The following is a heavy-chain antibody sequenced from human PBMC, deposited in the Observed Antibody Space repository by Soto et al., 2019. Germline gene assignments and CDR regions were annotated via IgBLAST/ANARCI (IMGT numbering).Heavy chain of an antibody. V-gene: IGHV4-61*01. Sequence: SETLSLTCTVSGGSVSSGSYYWSWIRQPPGKGLEWIGYIYYSGSTNYNPSLKSRATISVDTSKNQFSLKLSSVTAADTAVYYCARANYARNAFDIWGQGTMVTVSS. CDR3: ARANYARNAFDI. J-gene: IGHJ3*02. CDR1: GGSVSSGSYY. D-gene: IGHD1-7*01. CDR2: IYYSGST.